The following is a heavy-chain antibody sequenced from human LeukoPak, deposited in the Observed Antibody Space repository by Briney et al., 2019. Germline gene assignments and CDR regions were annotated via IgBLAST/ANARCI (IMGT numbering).Heavy chain of an antibody. CDR1: GFTFSSYE. J-gene: IGHJ6*02. V-gene: IGHV3-48*03. CDR2: ISSSGSTI. D-gene: IGHD2-2*01. CDR3: ARGALGGYCSSTSCFHYYYYGMDV. Sequence: GGSLRLSCAASGFTFSSYEMNWVRQAPGEGLEWVSYISSSGSTIYYADSVKGRFTISRDNAKNSLYLQMNSLRAEDTAVYYCARGALGGYCSSTSCFHYYYYGMDVWGQGTTVTVSS.